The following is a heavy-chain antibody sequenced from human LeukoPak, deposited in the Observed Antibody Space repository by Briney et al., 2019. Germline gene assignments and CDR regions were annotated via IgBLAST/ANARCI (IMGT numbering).Heavy chain of an antibody. V-gene: IGHV3-30*04. CDR2: ISYDGSNK. CDR1: GFTFSSYA. D-gene: IGHD2-2*01. J-gene: IGHJ6*04. Sequence: GGSLRLSCAASGFTFSSYAMHWVRHAPGKGLEWVAVISYDGSNKYYADSVKGRFTISRDNSKNTLYLQMNSLRAEDTAVYYCARDRPVVPPAMYYYYYGMDVWGKGTTVTVSS. CDR3: ARDRPVVPPAMYYYYYGMDV.